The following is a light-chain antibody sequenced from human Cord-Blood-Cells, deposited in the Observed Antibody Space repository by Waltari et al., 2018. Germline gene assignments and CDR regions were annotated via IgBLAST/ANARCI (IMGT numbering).Light chain of an antibody. CDR2: DAS. CDR1: QSVSSY. J-gene: IGKJ5*01. CDR3: QQRSNWPIT. Sequence: EIVLKQSPATLSLSPGERATLSCRASQSVSSYLAWYQQKPGQAPRRLIYDASNRATGIPARFSGSGSETDFTLTISSLEPEDFAVYYCQQRSNWPITFGQGTRLEIK. V-gene: IGKV3-11*01.